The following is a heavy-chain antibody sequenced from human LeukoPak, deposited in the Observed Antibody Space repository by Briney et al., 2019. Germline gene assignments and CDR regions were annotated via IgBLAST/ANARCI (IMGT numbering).Heavy chain of an antibody. D-gene: IGHD3-22*01. Sequence: GGSLRLSCVGSGFTFSRYWLNWVRQAPGRGLEWVANMNQDGSEIYYLDSVKGRFTISRDNSKNTLYLQMNSLRAEDTAVYYCARDGTDYYDSSGYFGYWGQGTLVTVSS. V-gene: IGHV3-7*01. J-gene: IGHJ4*02. CDR2: MNQDGSEI. CDR3: ARDGTDYYDSSGYFGY. CDR1: GFTFSRYW.